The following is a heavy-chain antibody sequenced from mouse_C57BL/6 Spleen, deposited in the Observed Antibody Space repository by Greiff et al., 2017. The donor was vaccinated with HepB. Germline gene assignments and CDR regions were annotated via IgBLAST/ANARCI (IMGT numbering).Heavy chain of an antibody. CDR3: ARGMGITTRD. D-gene: IGHD1-1*01. J-gene: IGHJ3*01. Sequence: QVQLKQPGAELVRPGSSVKLSCKASGYTFTSYWMDWVKQRPGQGLEWIGNIYPSDSETHYNQKFKDKATLTVDKSSSTAYMQLSSLTSEDSAVYYCARGMGITTRDWGQGTLVTVSA. V-gene: IGHV1-61*01. CDR2: IYPSDSET. CDR1: GYTFTSYW.